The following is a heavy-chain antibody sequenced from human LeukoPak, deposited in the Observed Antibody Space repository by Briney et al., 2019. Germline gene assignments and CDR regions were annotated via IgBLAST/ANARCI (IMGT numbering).Heavy chain of an antibody. CDR3: AKTSSSAILDY. CDR1: GGTFSSYA. J-gene: IGHJ4*02. Sequence: SCKASGGTFSSYAMSWVRQAPGKGLEWVSAISGSGGSTYYADSVKGRFTISRDNSKNTLYLQMNSLRAEDTAVYYCAKTSSSAILDYWGQGTLVTVSS. CDR2: ISGSGGST. V-gene: IGHV3-23*01. D-gene: IGHD6-6*01.